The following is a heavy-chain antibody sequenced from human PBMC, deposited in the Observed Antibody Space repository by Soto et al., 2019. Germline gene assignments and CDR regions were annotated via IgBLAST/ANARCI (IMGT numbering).Heavy chain of an antibody. CDR1: GFTFIGFS. CDR3: AREADFASSGYVLDY. V-gene: IGHV3-21*01. D-gene: IGHD3-22*01. Sequence: PGGSLRLSCAASGFTFIGFSMNWVRQAPGKGLEWVSSVTSSPSSMFYAGSVKGRFTISRDDAKDSLFLQMNSLRADDTAVYYCAREADFASSGYVLDYWGLGTLVTVSS. CDR2: VTSSPSSM. J-gene: IGHJ4*02.